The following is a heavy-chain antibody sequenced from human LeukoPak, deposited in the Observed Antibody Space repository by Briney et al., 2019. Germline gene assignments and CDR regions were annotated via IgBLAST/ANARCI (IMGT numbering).Heavy chain of an antibody. CDR1: GFTFSDYY. Sequence: GGSLRLSCAAFGFTFSDYYMSWIRQAPGKGLEWVSYISSSGSTIYYADSVKGRFTVSRDNAKNSLYLQMNSLRAEDTAVYYCARDHWENRIAAAGTCFDYWGQGTLVTVSS. V-gene: IGHV3-11*01. D-gene: IGHD6-13*01. J-gene: IGHJ4*02. CDR3: ARDHWENRIAAAGTCFDY. CDR2: ISSSGSTI.